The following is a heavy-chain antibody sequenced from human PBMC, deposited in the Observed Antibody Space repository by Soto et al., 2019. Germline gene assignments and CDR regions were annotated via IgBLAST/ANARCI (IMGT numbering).Heavy chain of an antibody. CDR2: ISISGTII. Sequence: GGSLRLSCEGSGFIFSYYEMNWVRQVPGKGLEWISYISISGTIIHYADSVKGRFTISRDNAKNSVYLQMNSLRVEDTAIYYCARESGFDWFYPWGQGTLVTVSS. CDR3: ARESGFDWFYP. J-gene: IGHJ5*02. D-gene: IGHD6-25*01. CDR1: GFIFSYYE. V-gene: IGHV3-48*03.